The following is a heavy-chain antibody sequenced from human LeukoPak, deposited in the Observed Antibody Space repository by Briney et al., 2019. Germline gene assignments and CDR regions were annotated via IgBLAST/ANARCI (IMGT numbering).Heavy chain of an antibody. CDR2: ISAYNGNT. CDR3: ARVLLWFGEGDYYYYMDV. Sequence: ASVKVSCKASGYTFTSYGISWVRQAPGQGLEWMGWISAYNGNTNYAQKLQGRVTMTTDTSTSTAYMELRSLRSDDTAVYYCARVLLWFGEGDYYYYMDVWGKGTTVTVSS. V-gene: IGHV1-18*01. CDR1: GYTFTSYG. J-gene: IGHJ6*03. D-gene: IGHD3-10*01.